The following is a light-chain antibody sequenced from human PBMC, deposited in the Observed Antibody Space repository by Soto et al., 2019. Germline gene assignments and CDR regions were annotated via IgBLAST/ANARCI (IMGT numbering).Light chain of an antibody. V-gene: IGKV3-20*01. J-gene: IGKJ4*01. CDR3: QQYGSSPLT. CDR1: QSVSSSY. CDR2: GAS. Sequence: EIVLTQSPGTLSLSPGERATLSCRASQSVSSSYLAWYQQNPGQAPSLLIYGASSRATGIPDRFSGCGSGTDFTLTISRLEPEDFAVYYCQQYGSSPLTFGGGTKVDIK.